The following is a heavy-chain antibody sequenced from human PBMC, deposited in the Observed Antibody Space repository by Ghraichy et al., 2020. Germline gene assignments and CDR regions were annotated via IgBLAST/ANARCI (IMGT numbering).Heavy chain of an antibody. CDR3: AKRPDYYDSSGYGRSAFDI. V-gene: IGHV3-23*01. CDR1: GFTFSSYA. J-gene: IGHJ3*02. Sequence: GGSLRLSCAASGFTFSSYAMSWVRQAPGKGLEWVSAISGSGGSTYYADSVKGRFTISRDNSKNTLYLQMNSLRAEDTAVYYCAKRPDYYDSSGYGRSAFDIWGQGTMVTVSS. CDR2: ISGSGGST. D-gene: IGHD3-22*01.